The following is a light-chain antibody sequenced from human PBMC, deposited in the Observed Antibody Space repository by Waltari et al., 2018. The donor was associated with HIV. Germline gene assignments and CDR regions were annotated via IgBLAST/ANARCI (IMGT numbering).Light chain of an antibody. J-gene: IGLJ1*01. CDR3: SSYTSSSTLV. Sequence: QSALTQPASVAGSPRQSITISCTGTSSDVGGSNSVSSYHQHPGKAPKLMFYELSNRPSGVSNLLSGSKSGNTASLTISWLQAEDDADYYCSSYTSSSTLVFGTGTKVTVL. V-gene: IGLV2-14*01. CDR2: ELS. CDR1: SSDVGGSNS.